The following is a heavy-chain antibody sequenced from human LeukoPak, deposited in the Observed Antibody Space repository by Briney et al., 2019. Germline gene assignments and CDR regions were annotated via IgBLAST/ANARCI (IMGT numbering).Heavy chain of an antibody. V-gene: IGHV3-11*01. CDR2: ISSTGSVI. D-gene: IGHD3-16*02. CDR3: ARDDERDGYLWGPYRPDAFDI. CDR1: GFTFSDYY. Sequence: GGSLRLSCAASGFTFSDYYMTWIRQAPGKGLEWISHISSTGSVIYYADSVKGRFTISRDNAQSSVYLEMNSLRAEDTALYYCARDDERDGYLWGPYRPDAFDIWGRGTMVTVSS. J-gene: IGHJ3*02.